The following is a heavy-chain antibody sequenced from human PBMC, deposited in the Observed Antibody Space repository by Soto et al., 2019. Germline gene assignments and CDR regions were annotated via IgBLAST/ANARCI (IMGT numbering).Heavy chain of an antibody. D-gene: IGHD3-10*01. J-gene: IGHJ6*02. CDR1: GYSFFGYW. CDR2: IYPDDSDT. CDR3: ARLDGSGSYPYYYGMDV. V-gene: IGHV5-51*01. Sequence: GESLKISCKGSGYSFFGYWIGWVRQMPGKGLEWMGIIYPDDSDTRYSPPFQGHVTISADKSISTAYLQWSSLKASDTAMYYCARLDGSGSYPYYYGMDVWGQGTTVTVSS.